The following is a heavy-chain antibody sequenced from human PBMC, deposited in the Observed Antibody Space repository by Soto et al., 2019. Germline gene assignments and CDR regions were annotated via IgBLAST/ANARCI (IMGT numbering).Heavy chain of an antibody. J-gene: IGHJ5*02. CDR1: GYSFTSYW. D-gene: IGHD3-22*01. V-gene: IGHV5-51*01. Sequence: PGESLKISCKGSGYSFTSYWIGWVRQMPGKGLEWMGIIYPGDSDTRYSPSFQGQVTISADKSISTAYLQWSSLKASDTAMYYCARGPGEITMIQNWFDPWGQGTLVTVS. CDR3: ARGPGEITMIQNWFDP. CDR2: IYPGDSDT.